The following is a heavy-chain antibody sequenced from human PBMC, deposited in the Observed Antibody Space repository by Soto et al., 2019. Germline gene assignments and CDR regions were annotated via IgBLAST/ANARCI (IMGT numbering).Heavy chain of an antibody. Sequence: QVELVQSGAEVQEPGASVKVSCKTSGYTFTTFGIAWVRQDPGQGLEWVAWISAHNGDTKYAKSVQDRDTVTTHTLTSTAYMELRNLKNDDTAMYFCAMVYCGDGCFSGGDFDYWGQGTLITVSS. D-gene: IGHD2-21*01. CDR2: ISAHNGDT. CDR1: GYTFTTFG. CDR3: AMVYCGDGCFSGGDFDY. V-gene: IGHV1-18*01. J-gene: IGHJ4*02.